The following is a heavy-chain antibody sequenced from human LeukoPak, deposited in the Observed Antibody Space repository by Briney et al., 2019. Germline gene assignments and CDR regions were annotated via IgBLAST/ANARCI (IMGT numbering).Heavy chain of an antibody. CDR2: IYYSGTT. J-gene: IGHJ4*02. D-gene: IGHD4-23*01. Sequence: PSQTLSLTCSVSGGXISSGDYYWSWIRQHPGKGLEWIGHIYYSGTTYNNPSLESRVTISVDTSKNQFSPKLSSVTAADTAVYYCARYGSNAHDYWGQGTLVTVSS. CDR1: GGXISSGDYY. V-gene: IGHV4-31*03. CDR3: ARYGSNAHDY.